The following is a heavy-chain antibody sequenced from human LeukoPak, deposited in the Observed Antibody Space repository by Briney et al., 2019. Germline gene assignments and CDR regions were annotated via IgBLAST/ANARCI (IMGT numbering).Heavy chain of an antibody. V-gene: IGHV3-21*01. J-gene: IGHJ4*02. CDR2: IGSSSTNI. CDR3: ARDAPLYYDILTGYLLGGYFDY. D-gene: IGHD3-9*01. Sequence: GGSLRLSCAASGFTFSSYAMSWVRQAPGKGLEWVSSIGSSSTNIYYSDSVKGRFTISRDNAKNSLYLQMNSLRAEDTAVYYCARDAPLYYDILTGYLLGGYFDYWGQGTLVTVSS. CDR1: GFTFSSYA.